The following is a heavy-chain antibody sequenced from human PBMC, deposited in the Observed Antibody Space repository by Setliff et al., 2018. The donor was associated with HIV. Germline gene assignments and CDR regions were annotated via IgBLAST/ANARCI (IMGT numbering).Heavy chain of an antibody. J-gene: IGHJ4*02. CDR2: IKSKTDGGTT. Sequence: GGSLRLSCAASGFTFSNAWMNWVRQAPGKGLEWVGHIKSKTDGGTTDYAAPVKGRFTTSRDDSKNTLCLQMNSLKTEDTAVYYCTTDPSSRGYWGQGALVTVSS. D-gene: IGHD6-13*01. CDR3: TTDPSSRGY. V-gene: IGHV3-15*07. CDR1: GFTFSNAW.